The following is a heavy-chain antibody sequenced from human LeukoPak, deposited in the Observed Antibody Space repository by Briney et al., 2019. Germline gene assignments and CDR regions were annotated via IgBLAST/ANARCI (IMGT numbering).Heavy chain of an antibody. Sequence: SETLSLTCTVSGGSITEYYWSWIRQPPGKGLEWIGYIFYTGNINYNPSLKSRVTISVDASKNQFSLQLSSVTAADTAVYYCARVFRRDGYFDYWGQGTLVTVSS. CDR2: IFYTGNI. CDR1: GGSITEYY. D-gene: IGHD5-24*01. CDR3: ARVFRRDGYFDY. V-gene: IGHV4-59*01. J-gene: IGHJ4*02.